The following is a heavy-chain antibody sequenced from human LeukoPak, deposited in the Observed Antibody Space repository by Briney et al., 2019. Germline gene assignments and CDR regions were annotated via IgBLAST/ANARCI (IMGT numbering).Heavy chain of an antibody. CDR3: AREYSGYYGSGNYYYYGMDV. CDR1: GGTFSSYA. Sequence: SVKVSCKASGGTFSSYAISWVRQAPGQGLEWMGRIIPILGIANHAQKFQGGVTITADKSTSTAYMELSSLRSEDTAVYYCAREYSGYYGSGNYYYYGMDVWGQGTTVTVSS. D-gene: IGHD3-10*01. CDR2: IIPILGIA. V-gene: IGHV1-69*04. J-gene: IGHJ6*02.